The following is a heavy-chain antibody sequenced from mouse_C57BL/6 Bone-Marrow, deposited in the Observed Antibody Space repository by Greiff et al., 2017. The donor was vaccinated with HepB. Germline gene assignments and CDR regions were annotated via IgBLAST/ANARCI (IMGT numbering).Heavy chain of an antibody. D-gene: IGHD2-10*02. J-gene: IGHJ3*01. CDR1: GYTFTDYN. CDR2: INPNNGGT. V-gene: IGHV1-18*01. Sequence: VQLQQSGPELVKPGASVKIPCKASGYTFTDYNMDWVKQSHGKSLEWIGDINPNNGGTIYNQKFKGKATLTVDKSSSTAYMELRSLTSEDTAVYYCATRYGNYEAYWGQGTLVTVSA. CDR3: ATRYGNYEAY.